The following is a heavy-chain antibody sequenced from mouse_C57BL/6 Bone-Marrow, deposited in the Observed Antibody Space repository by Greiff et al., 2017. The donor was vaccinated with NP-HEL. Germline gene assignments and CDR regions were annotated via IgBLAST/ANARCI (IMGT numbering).Heavy chain of an antibody. CDR3: ARWALYDYDWFAY. J-gene: IGHJ3*01. CDR2: IFPGSGST. V-gene: IGHV1-75*01. D-gene: IGHD2-4*01. Sequence: QVQLQQSGPELVKPGASVKISCKASGYTFTDYYINWVKQRPGQGLEWIGWIFPGSGSTYYNEKFKGKATLTVDKSSSTAYMLLSSLTSEDSAVYFGARWALYDYDWFAYWGQGTLVTVSA. CDR1: GYTFTDYY.